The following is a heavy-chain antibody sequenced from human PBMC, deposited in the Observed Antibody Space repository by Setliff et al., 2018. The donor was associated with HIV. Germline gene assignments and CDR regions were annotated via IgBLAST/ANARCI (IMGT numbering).Heavy chain of an antibody. D-gene: IGHD1-1*01. CDR1: GLSLSTSGVG. V-gene: IGHV2-5*01. CDR2: IYWNNNK. CDR3: AYSGRQLRGPYFGF. Sequence: PQILTLTCTFSGLSLSTSGVGVGWIRQSPGKALEWLAFIYWNNNKHYSTSLKNRLTVTKDTSKNRVVFTMTNMDPVDTATYYCAYSGRQLRGPYFGFWGQGTPVTV. J-gene: IGHJ4*02.